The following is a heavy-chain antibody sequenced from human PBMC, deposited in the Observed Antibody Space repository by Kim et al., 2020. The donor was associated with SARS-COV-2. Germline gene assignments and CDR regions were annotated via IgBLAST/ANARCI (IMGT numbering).Heavy chain of an antibody. CDR2: ISYDGSNK. CDR1: GFTFSSYA. Sequence: GGSLRLSCAASGFTFSSYAMHWVRQAPGKGLEWVAVISYDGSNKYYADSVKGRFTISRDNSKNTLYLQMNSLRAEDTAVYYCARDLVGPQLEYYFDYWGQGTLVTVSS. CDR3: ARDLVGPQLEYYFDY. J-gene: IGHJ4*02. V-gene: IGHV3-30-3*01. D-gene: IGHD2-15*01.